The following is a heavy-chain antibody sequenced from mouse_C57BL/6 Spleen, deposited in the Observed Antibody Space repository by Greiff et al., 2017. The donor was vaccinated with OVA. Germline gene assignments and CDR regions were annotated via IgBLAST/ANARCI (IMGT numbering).Heavy chain of an antibody. D-gene: IGHD1-1*01. CDR2: INPNNGGT. Sequence: VQLQQSGPELVKPGASVKISCKASGYTFTDYYMNWVKQSHGKSLEWIGDINPNNGGTSYNQKFKGKATLTVDKSSSTAYMELRSLTSEDSAVYYCARWATTVVGFDYWGQGTALTVSS. J-gene: IGHJ2*01. CDR1: GYTFTDYY. V-gene: IGHV1-26*01. CDR3: ARWATTVVGFDY.